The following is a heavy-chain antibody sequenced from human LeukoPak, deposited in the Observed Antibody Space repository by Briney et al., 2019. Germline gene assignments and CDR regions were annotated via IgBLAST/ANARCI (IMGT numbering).Heavy chain of an antibody. CDR1: GGSISSSSYY. CDR3: AREGVPTYYYDSSGYEGSYYFDY. V-gene: IGHV4-39*07. D-gene: IGHD3-22*01. Sequence: PSETLSLTCTVSGGSISSSSYYWGWIRQPPGKGLEWIGSIYYSGSTYYNPSLKSRVTISVDTSKNQFSLKLSSVTAADTAVYYCAREGVPTYYYDSSGYEGSYYFDYWGQGTLVTVSS. CDR2: IYYSGST. J-gene: IGHJ4*02.